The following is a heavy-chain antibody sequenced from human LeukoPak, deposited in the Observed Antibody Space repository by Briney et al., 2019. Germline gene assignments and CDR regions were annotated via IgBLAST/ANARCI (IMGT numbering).Heavy chain of an antibody. CDR2: IIPIFGTA. CDR1: GGTFSSYA. D-gene: IGHD4-17*01. V-gene: IGHV1-69*05. J-gene: IGHJ6*03. CDR3: ASRLPRLTLVTTYYYYYMDV. Sequence: SVKVSCKASGGTFSSYAISWVRQAPGQGLEWMGGIIPIFGTANYAQKFQGRVTITTDESTSTAYMELSSLRSEDTAMYYCASRLPRLTLVTTYYYYYMDVWGKGTTVTVSS.